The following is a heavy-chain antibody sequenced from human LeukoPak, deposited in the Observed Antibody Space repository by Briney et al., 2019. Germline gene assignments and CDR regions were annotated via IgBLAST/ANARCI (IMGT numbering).Heavy chain of an antibody. V-gene: IGHV3-23*01. J-gene: IGHJ6*04. CDR3: AKDEAQTSDYGDYSLWYYYYYGMDV. Sequence: PGGSLRLSCAASGFTFSSYAMSWVRQAPGKGLEWVSAISGSGGSTYYADSVKGRFTISRDNSKNTLYLQMNSLRAEDTAVYYCAKDEAQTSDYGDYSLWYYYYYGMDVWGKGTTVTVSS. D-gene: IGHD4-17*01. CDR2: ISGSGGST. CDR1: GFTFSSYA.